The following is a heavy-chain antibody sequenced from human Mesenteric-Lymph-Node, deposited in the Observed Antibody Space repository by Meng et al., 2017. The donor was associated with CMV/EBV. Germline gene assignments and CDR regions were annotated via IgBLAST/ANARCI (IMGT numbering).Heavy chain of an antibody. V-gene: IGHV3-48*03. CDR1: GFTFSSYE. CDR2: ISSSGSTI. CDR3: ARQAPYCSSTSCYTGGPDY. J-gene: IGHJ4*02. Sequence: GESLKISCAASGFTFSSYEMNWVRQAPGKGLEWVSYISSSGSTIYYADSVKGRFTISRDNAKNSLYLQMNSLRAEDTAVYYCARQAPYCSSTSCYTGGPDYWGQGTLVTVSS. D-gene: IGHD2-2*02.